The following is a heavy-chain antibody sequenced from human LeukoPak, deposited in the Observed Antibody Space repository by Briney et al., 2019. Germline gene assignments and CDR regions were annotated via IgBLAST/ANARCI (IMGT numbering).Heavy chain of an antibody. D-gene: IGHD3-22*01. CDR1: GGSISSYY. V-gene: IGHV4-4*07. Sequence: SETLSLTCTVSGGSISSYYWSWIRQPAGKGLEWIGRIYTSGSTNYNPSLKSRVTMSVDTSKNQFSLKLSSVTAADTAVYYCARCQDIYDSSGYYLNWLDPWGQGTLVTVSS. CDR3: ARCQDIYDSSGYYLNWLDP. CDR2: IYTSGST. J-gene: IGHJ5*02.